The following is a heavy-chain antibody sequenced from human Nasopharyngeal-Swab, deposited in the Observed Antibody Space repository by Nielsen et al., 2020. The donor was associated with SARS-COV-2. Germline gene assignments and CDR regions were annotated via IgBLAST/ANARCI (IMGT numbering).Heavy chain of an antibody. CDR3: ASLLWFGELPSDYYYYGMDV. V-gene: IGHV3-11*04. J-gene: IGHJ6*02. D-gene: IGHD3-10*01. CDR1: GFTVSGNF. CDR2: ISSSGSII. Sequence: GGSLRLSCAASGFTVSGNFMTWVRQAPGKGLEWVSYISSSGSIIYYADSVKGRFTISRDNAKNSLYLQMNSLRAEDTAVYYCASLLWFGELPSDYYYYGMDVWGQGTTVTVSS.